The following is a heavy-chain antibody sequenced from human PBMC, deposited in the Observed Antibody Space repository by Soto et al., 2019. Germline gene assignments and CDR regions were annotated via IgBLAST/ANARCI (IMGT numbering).Heavy chain of an antibody. Sequence: PGGSLRLSCAASGFTFSNAWMSWVRQAPGKGLEWVGRIKSKTDGGTTDYAAPVKGRFTISRDDSKNTLYLQMNSLKTEDTAVYYCARERYIWGSYRSYWFDPWGQGTLVTVSS. CDR3: ARERYIWGSYRSYWFDP. CDR1: GFTFSNAW. CDR2: IKSKTDGGTT. V-gene: IGHV3-15*01. J-gene: IGHJ5*02. D-gene: IGHD3-16*01.